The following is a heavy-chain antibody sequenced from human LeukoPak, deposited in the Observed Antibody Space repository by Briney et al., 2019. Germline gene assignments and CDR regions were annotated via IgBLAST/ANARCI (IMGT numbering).Heavy chain of an antibody. CDR1: GGSISSGSYY. V-gene: IGHV4-61*02. J-gene: IGHJ3*02. Sequence: PSQTLSLTCAVSGGSISSGSYYWSWIRQPAGKGLEWIGRIYTRGSTDYNPSLKSRVTISVDTSKNQFSLKLSSVTAADTAVYYCARVKWLRYDRYSGSYGAFDIWGQGTMVTVSS. D-gene: IGHD1-26*01. CDR3: ARVKWLRYDRYSGSYGAFDI. CDR2: IYTRGST.